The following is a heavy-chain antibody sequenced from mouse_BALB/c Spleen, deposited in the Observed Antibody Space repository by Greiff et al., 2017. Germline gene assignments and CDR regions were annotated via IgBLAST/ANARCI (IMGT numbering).Heavy chain of an antibody. CDR3: ARQLPYWYVDV. D-gene: IGHD3-1*01. CDR1: GFTFSSYA. CDR2: ISSGGSYT. J-gene: IGHJ1*01. Sequence: EVMLVESGGGLVKPGGSLKLSCAASGFTFSSYAMSWVRQSPEKRLEWVAEISSGGSYTYYPDTVTGRFTISRDNAKNTLYLEMSSLRSEDTAMYYCARQLPYWYVDVWGAGTTVTVSS. V-gene: IGHV5-9-4*01.